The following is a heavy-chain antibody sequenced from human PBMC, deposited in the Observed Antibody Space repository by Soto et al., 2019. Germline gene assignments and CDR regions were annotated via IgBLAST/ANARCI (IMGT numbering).Heavy chain of an antibody. CDR3: AKDQTDVTLFDS. Sequence: DVQLLASGGGFVQPGGSLRLSCAASGFSFSSLAMSWVRQAPGQGLEWVSSISGRGVDTRYADSVKGRFTISRDNSRNKLYLQVNRLRAEDTAVYYCAKDQTDVTLFDSWCQGTLVTVSS. CDR1: GFSFSSLA. J-gene: IGHJ4*02. V-gene: IGHV3-23*01. D-gene: IGHD2-21*02. CDR2: ISGRGVDT.